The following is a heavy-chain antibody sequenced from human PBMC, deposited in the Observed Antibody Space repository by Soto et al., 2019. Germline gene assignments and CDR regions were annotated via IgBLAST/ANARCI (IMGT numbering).Heavy chain of an antibody. D-gene: IGHD3-16*02. CDR3: AGGFGSGSDYVWGSYRYRSYFDY. CDR1: GGTFSSYA. Sequence: QVQLVQSGAEVKKPGSSVKVSCKASGGTFSSYAMNWVRQAPGQGLEWMGGIIPIFGTANYAQKFQGRVTITADESTSTAYMELSSLRSEDTAVYYCAGGFGSGSDYVWGSYRYRSYFDYWGQRTLVTVSS. CDR2: IIPIFGTA. V-gene: IGHV1-69*01. J-gene: IGHJ4*02.